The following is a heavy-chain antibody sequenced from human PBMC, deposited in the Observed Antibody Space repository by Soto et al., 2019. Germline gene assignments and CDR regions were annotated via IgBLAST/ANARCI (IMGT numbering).Heavy chain of an antibody. CDR1: GYTFTSYG. Sequence: QVQLVQSGAEVKKPGASVKVSCKASGYTFTSYGISWVRQAPGQGLEWMGWISAYNGNTNYAQKLQGRVTMTTDTSTSTAYMELRSLRSDDTAVYYCARGVYYDFWSVYVAWFDPWGQGTLVTVSS. CDR2: ISAYNGNT. J-gene: IGHJ5*02. CDR3: ARGVYYDFWSVYVAWFDP. D-gene: IGHD3-3*01. V-gene: IGHV1-18*04.